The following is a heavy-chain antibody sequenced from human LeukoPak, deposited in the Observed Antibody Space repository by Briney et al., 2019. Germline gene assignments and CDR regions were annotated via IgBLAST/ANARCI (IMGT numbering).Heavy chain of an antibody. J-gene: IGHJ4*02. Sequence: SQTLSLTCTVSGGSISSGSYYWSWIRQPAGKGLEWIGRIYTSGSTNYNPSLKSRVTISVDTSKNQFSLKLSSVTAADTAVYYCAREEVVAALFDYWGQGTLVTVSS. CDR3: AREEVVAALFDY. CDR1: GGSISSGSYY. V-gene: IGHV4-61*02. CDR2: IYTSGST. D-gene: IGHD2-15*01.